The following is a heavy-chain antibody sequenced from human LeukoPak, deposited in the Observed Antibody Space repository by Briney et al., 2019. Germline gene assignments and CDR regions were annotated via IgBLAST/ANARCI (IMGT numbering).Heavy chain of an antibody. D-gene: IGHD3-22*01. CDR3: ARSDSGYYFDDAFDI. V-gene: IGHV4-4*07. CDR2: IYTSGST. CDR1: GGSISSYY. Sequence: SETLSLTCTVSGGSISSYYWSWIRQPAGKGLVWIGRIYTSGSTNYNPPLKSRVTMSVDTSKNQFSLKLSSVTAADTAVYYCARSDSGYYFDDAFDIWGQGTMVTVSS. J-gene: IGHJ3*02.